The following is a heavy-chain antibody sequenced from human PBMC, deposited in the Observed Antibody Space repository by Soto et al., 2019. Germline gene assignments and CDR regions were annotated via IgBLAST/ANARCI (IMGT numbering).Heavy chain of an antibody. V-gene: IGHV1-69*02. CDR2: IIPILGIA. CDR1: GGTFSSYT. CDR3: ARGSGYCSGGSCSDAFDI. D-gene: IGHD2-15*01. J-gene: IGHJ3*02. Sequence: KVSCKASGGTFSSYTISWVRQAPGQGLEWMGRIIPILGIANYAQKFQGRVTITADKSTSTAYMELSSLRSEDTAVYYCARGSGYCSGGSCSDAFDIWGQGTMVTVS.